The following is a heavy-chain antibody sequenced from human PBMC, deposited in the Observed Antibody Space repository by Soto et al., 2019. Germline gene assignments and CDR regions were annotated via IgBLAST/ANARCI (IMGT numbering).Heavy chain of an antibody. CDR2: VYRTGST. CDR1: GGSISTSNW. Sequence: SETLSLTCSVSGGSISTSNWWSWFRQPPGKGLEWIGEVYRTGSTNYNPSLESRLTISVDKSKNQFSLKLTSVTAADTAVYYCARARATIAAAAIFDCWGQGTLVTVSS. J-gene: IGHJ4*02. D-gene: IGHD6-13*01. CDR3: ARARATIAAAAIFDC. V-gene: IGHV4-4*02.